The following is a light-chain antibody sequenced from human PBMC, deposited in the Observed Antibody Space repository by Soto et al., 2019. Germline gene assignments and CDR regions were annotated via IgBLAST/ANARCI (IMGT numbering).Light chain of an antibody. CDR3: ATWDDSLPAV. CDR1: TSNIGSKT. V-gene: IGLV1-44*01. CDR2: NNN. Sequence: QSVLTQPPSASGTPGQRVTISCSGSTSNIGSKTVSWYQQLPGSAPKVLIYNNNDRPSGVPYRFSGSKSCTSASLAISGRQSADEAAYYCATWDDSLPAVFGGGTKLTVL. J-gene: IGLJ2*01.